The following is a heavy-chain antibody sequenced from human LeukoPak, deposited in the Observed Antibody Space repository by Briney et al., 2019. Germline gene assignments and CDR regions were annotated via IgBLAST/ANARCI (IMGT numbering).Heavy chain of an antibody. Sequence: SETLSLTCAVYGGSFSGYYWSWIRQPPGKGLEWIGEINHSGSTNYNPSLKSRVTISVDTSKNQFSLKLSSVTAADTAVYYCARYYYGSESYYRLGFYDYWGQGTLVTVSS. CDR3: ARYYYGSESYYRLGFYDY. V-gene: IGHV4-34*01. D-gene: IGHD3-10*01. CDR2: INHSGST. J-gene: IGHJ4*02. CDR1: GGSFSGYY.